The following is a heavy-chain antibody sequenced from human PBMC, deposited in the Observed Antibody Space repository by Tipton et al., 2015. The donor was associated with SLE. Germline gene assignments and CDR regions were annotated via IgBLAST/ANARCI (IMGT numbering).Heavy chain of an antibody. D-gene: IGHD3-10*01. CDR1: GGSIRSHY. Sequence: TLSLTCTVSGGSIRSHYWSWIRQSPGKGLEWIGYMYNNERTKYNLSHESRVSMSVETSKNQFTLKLTSVTAADTAVYYCARFHVKSYYEFDCWGQGTLVTVSS. J-gene: IGHJ4*02. CDR3: ARFHVKSYYEFDC. CDR2: MYNNERT. V-gene: IGHV4-59*11.